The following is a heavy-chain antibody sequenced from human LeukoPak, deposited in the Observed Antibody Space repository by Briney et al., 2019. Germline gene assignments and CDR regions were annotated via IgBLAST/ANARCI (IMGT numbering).Heavy chain of an antibody. D-gene: IGHD3-10*01. Sequence: SGPTLANPTQTLTLTCTFTGFSPSTSRGGVGWILQTPGKALEWLAILYWDDDKRYSPSRRSRLTITKDNSKDQVILTTTNMDPVHTATYYCALSPIWFGELSGAYFDCGRQGTLVTVSS. CDR2: LYWDDDK. V-gene: IGHV2-5*02. CDR1: GFSPSTSRGG. J-gene: IGHJ4*02. CDR3: ALSPIWFGELSGAYFDC.